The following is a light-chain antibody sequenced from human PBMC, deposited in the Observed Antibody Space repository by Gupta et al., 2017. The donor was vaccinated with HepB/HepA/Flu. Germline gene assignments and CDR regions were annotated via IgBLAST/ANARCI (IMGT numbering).Light chain of an antibody. CDR1: SSDVGGYNY. J-gene: IGLJ2*01. CDR2: DVS. CDR3: SSYTSSRTVV. Sequence: QSALTQPASVSGSPGQSITISCTGTSSDVGGYNYVSWYQQHPGKVPKVMIYDVSNRPSGISNRFSGSKSGNTASLTISGLQAEDEADYYCSSYTSSRTVVFGGGTKLTVI. V-gene: IGLV2-14*01.